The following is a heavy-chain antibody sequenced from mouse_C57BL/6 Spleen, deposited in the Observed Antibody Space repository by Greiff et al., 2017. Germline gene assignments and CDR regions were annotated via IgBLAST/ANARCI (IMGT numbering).Heavy chain of an antibody. CDR3: ARGSSYYFDY. CDR2: INPGSGGT. Sequence: VQLQQSGAELVRPGTSVKVSCKASGYAFTNYLIEWVKQRPGRGLEWIGVINPGSGGTNYNEKFKGKATLTADKSSSTAYMQLSSLTSAGSAVYFCARGSSYYFDYWGQGTTRTVSS. D-gene: IGHD1-1*01. CDR1: GYAFTNYL. V-gene: IGHV1-54*01. J-gene: IGHJ2*01.